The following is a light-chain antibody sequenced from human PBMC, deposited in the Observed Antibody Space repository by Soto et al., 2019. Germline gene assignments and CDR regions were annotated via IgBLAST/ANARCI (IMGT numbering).Light chain of an antibody. CDR3: QQYGSSGT. Sequence: EIVLTQSPVTLSLSPGDRATLSCRASQSVSRSYLGWYQQKPGQAPRLLIYGASNRATGIPDRFSGSGSGTDFTLTISRLEPEDFAVYYCQQYGSSGTFGQGTKVDIK. V-gene: IGKV3-20*01. J-gene: IGKJ1*01. CDR1: QSVSRSY. CDR2: GAS.